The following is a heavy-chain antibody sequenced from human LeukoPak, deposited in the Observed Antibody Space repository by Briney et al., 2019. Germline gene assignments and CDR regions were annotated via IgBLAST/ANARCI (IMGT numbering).Heavy chain of an antibody. CDR2: ISSSGSTI. J-gene: IGHJ4*02. CDR1: GFTFSTFA. Sequence: GGSLKLSCAASGFTFSTFAMIWVRQAPGKGLEWVSYISSSGSTIYYADSVKGRFTISRDNAKNSLYLQMNSLRAEDTAVYYCARLKETYYYDSSGYFDYWGQGTLVTVSS. D-gene: IGHD3-22*01. V-gene: IGHV3-48*04. CDR3: ARLKETYYYDSSGYFDY.